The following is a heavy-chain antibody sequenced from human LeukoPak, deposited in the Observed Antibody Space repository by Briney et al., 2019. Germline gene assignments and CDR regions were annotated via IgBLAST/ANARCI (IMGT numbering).Heavy chain of an antibody. Sequence: PGGSLRLSCVGSGFTFSDYYMSWVRQAPGKGLEWVSAISGSGGSTYYADSVKGRFTISRDNSKNTLYLQMNSLRAEDTAVYYCAKGPKERITMIVVVRGWAFDIWGQGTMVTVSS. D-gene: IGHD3-22*01. J-gene: IGHJ3*02. CDR3: AKGPKERITMIVVVRGWAFDI. CDR1: GFTFSDYY. CDR2: ISGSGGST. V-gene: IGHV3-23*01.